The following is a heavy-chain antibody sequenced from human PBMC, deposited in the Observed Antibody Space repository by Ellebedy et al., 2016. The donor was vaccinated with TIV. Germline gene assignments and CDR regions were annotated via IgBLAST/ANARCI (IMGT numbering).Heavy chain of an antibody. Sequence: SVKVSCXASGYTFTSYGISWVRQAPGQGLEWMGRIIPILGIANYAQKFQGRVTITADKSTSTAYMELSSLRSEDTAVYYCARDLAGVAPAWWFDPWGQGTLVTVSS. J-gene: IGHJ5*02. CDR1: GYTFTSYG. CDR2: IIPILGIA. D-gene: IGHD3-3*01. V-gene: IGHV1-69*04. CDR3: ARDLAGVAPAWWFDP.